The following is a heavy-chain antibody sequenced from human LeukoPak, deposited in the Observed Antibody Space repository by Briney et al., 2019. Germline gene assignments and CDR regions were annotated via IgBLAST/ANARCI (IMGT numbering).Heavy chain of an antibody. J-gene: IGHJ4*02. CDR2: ISWNSGSI. D-gene: IGHD6-19*01. Sequence: SLRLSCAASGFTFDDYAMHWVRQAPGKGLEWVSGISWNSGSIGYADSVKGRFTISRDNAKNSLYLQMNSLRAEDTALYYCAKDVGGWYSVYFDYWGQGTLVTVSS. CDR3: AKDVGGWYSVYFDY. V-gene: IGHV3-9*01. CDR1: GFTFDDYA.